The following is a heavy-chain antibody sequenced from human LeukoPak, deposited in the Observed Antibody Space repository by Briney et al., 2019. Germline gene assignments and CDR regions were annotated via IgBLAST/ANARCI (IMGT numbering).Heavy chain of an antibody. CDR2: IKSKIDGGTT. J-gene: IGHJ4*02. CDR3: FYASDDY. Sequence: GGSLRLSCAASGFTFSDAWMTWVRQAPGKGLEWVGHIKSKIDGGTTDYAAPVKGRFTTSRDVSKNTLHLQMNSLKTEDTAVYYCFYASDDYWGQGTLVTVSS. D-gene: IGHD3-16*01. CDR1: GFTFSDAW. V-gene: IGHV3-15*01.